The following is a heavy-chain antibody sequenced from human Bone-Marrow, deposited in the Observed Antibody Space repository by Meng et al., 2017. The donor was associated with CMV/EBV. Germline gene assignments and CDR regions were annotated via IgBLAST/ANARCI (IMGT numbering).Heavy chain of an antibody. D-gene: IGHD3-3*01. CDR3: ARDQWVAPTYDFWSGYYFYFDY. Sequence: ASVKVSCKASGYTFTSYYMHWVRQAPGQGLEWMGIINPSGGSTSYAQKFQGRVTMTRDTSTSTVYMELSSLRSDDTAVYYCARDQWVAPTYDFWSGYYFYFDYWGQGTLVTVSS. V-gene: IGHV1-46*01. CDR2: INPSGGST. J-gene: IGHJ4*02. CDR1: GYTFTSYY.